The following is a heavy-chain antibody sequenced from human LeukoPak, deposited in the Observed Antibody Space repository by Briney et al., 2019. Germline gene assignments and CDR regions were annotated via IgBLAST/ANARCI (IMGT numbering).Heavy chain of an antibody. V-gene: IGHV1-3*03. Sequence: ASVKVSCKASGYTFTSYAMHWVRQAPGQRLEWMGWINAGNGNTKYSQEFQGRVTITRDTSASTAYMELSSLRSEDMAVYYCARALVLRLQIPFGYWGQGTLVTVSS. CDR3: ARALVLRLQIPFGY. J-gene: IGHJ4*02. D-gene: IGHD5/OR15-5a*01. CDR1: GYTFTSYA. CDR2: INAGNGNT.